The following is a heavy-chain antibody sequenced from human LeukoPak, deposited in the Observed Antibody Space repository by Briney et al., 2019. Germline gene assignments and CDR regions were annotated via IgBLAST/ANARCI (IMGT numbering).Heavy chain of an antibody. D-gene: IGHD3-10*02. CDR3: AELGITMIGGV. CDR1: GFTFTTYW. Sequence: GGSLRLSCSTSGFTFTTYWMSWVRQAPGKGLEWVSYISSSGSTIYYADSVKGRFTISRDNAKNSLYLQMNSLRAEDTAVYYCAELGITMIGGVWGKGTTVTISS. J-gene: IGHJ6*04. CDR2: ISSSGSTI. V-gene: IGHV3-48*04.